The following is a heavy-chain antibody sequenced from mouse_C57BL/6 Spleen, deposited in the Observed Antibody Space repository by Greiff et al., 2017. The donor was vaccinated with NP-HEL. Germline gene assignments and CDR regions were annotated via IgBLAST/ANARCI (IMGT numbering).Heavy chain of an antibody. Sequence: QVQLQQSGPELVKPGASVKISCKASGYSFTSYYIHWVKQRPGQGLAWIGWIYPGSGNTKYNEKFKGKATLTADTSSSTAYMQLSSLTSEDSAVYYCARGHWDVAYWGQGTLVTVSA. J-gene: IGHJ3*01. V-gene: IGHV1-66*01. CDR3: ARGHWDVAY. CDR1: GYSFTSYY. CDR2: IYPGSGNT. D-gene: IGHD4-1*01.